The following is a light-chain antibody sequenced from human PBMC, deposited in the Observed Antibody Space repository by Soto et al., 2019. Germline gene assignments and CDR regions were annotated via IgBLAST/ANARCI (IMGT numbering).Light chain of an antibody. V-gene: IGKV3-15*01. J-gene: IGKJ3*01. CDR2: GAS. Sequence: EIVMTQSPATLSVSPGERATLSCRASQSISSNLAWYQQKPGQAPRLLIYGASTRATGIPATFSGSGSGTEFTLTISSLQSEDFAVYYFQQYNNWPFTFGPGTKVHIK. CDR3: QQYNNWPFT. CDR1: QSISSN.